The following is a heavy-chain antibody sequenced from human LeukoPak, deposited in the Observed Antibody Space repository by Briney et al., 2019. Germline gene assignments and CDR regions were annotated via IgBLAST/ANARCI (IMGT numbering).Heavy chain of an antibody. D-gene: IGHD3-22*01. Sequence: PSETLSLTCTVSGGSISGSSSSFWGWIRQPPGKGLEWIGSIYYSGSTYYNPSLKSRVTISVDTSKNLFSLKLSSVTAADTAVYYCATSPVEYYYDGSGYYPYVFDSWGQGTLATVSS. CDR1: GGSISGSSSS. CDR2: IYYSGST. CDR3: ATSPVEYYYDGSGYYPYVFDS. J-gene: IGHJ4*02. V-gene: IGHV4-39*01.